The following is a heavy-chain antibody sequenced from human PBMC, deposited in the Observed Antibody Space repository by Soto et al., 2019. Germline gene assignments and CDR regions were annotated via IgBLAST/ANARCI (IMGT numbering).Heavy chain of an antibody. D-gene: IGHD2-8*01. J-gene: IGHJ6*02. V-gene: IGHV3-48*02. CDR2: ITSDSSTI. CDR3: ARVGRGVYGMDV. CDR1: GFTFSSYS. Sequence: EVQLVESGGGLVQPGGSLRLSCAASGFTFSSYSINWFRQAPGKGLEWFSYITSDSSTISYADSVKGRFTVSRDNAKNSLYLQMNSMRDEDTAVYYCARVGRGVYGMDVWGQWTSVTVSS.